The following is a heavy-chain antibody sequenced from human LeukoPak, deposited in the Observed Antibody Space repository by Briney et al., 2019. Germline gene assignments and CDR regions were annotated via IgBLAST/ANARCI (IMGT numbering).Heavy chain of an antibody. V-gene: IGHV3-23*01. CDR1: GFTFSSYA. Sequence: GGSLRLSCAASGFTFSSYAMSWVRQAPGKGLEWVSGMSGSGGSTYYADSVKGRFTISRDNSKNTLSLQMISLRAEDTAVYYCAKDLAVGIPTASDYWGQGTLVTVSS. CDR2: MSGSGGST. J-gene: IGHJ4*02. D-gene: IGHD2-2*01. CDR3: AKDLAVGIPTASDY.